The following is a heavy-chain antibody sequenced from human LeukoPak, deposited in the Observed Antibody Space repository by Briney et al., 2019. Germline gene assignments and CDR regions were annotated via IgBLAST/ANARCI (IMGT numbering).Heavy chain of an antibody. V-gene: IGHV3-9*01. J-gene: IGHJ3*02. D-gene: IGHD3-22*01. CDR3: ARDLLVVVPDAFDI. Sequence: GGSLRLSCAGSGFIFNNYAMHWVRQPPGKGLEWVSGISWNSGSIDYADSVKGRFTISRDNAKNSLYLQMNSLRVEDTAVYYCARDLLVVVPDAFDIWGQGTMVTVSS. CDR1: GFIFNNYA. CDR2: ISWNSGSI.